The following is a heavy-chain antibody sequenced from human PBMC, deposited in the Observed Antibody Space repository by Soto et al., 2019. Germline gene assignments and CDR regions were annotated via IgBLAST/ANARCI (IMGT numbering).Heavy chain of an antibody. J-gene: IGHJ4*02. CDR1: GGTFSIYA. Sequence: ASVEVSCKASGGTFSIYASSWVRQAPGQGLEWMGGIIPIFGTANYAQKFQGRVTITADESTSTAYMELSSLRSEDTAVYYCASGQEPPDSSGYYYGFDYWGQGTLVTVSS. CDR3: ASGQEPPDSSGYYYGFDY. CDR2: IIPIFGTA. V-gene: IGHV1-69*13. D-gene: IGHD3-22*01.